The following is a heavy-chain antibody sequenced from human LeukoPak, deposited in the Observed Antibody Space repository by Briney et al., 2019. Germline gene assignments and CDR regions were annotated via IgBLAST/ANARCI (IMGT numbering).Heavy chain of an antibody. J-gene: IGHJ4*02. CDR3: ARLRWEQTGYSSDY. D-gene: IGHD4-23*01. Sequence: GGSLRLSCAASGFTFSNYNMNWVRQAPGKGLEWVSSITSSSTYRYYADSVKGRFTISRDNAKNSLYLQMNSLRAEDTAVFYCARLRWEQTGYSSDYWGQGTLVTVSS. CDR2: ITSSSTYR. V-gene: IGHV3-21*06. CDR1: GFTFSNYN.